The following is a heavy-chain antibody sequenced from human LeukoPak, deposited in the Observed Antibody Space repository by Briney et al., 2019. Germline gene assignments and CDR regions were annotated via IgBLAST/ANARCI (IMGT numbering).Heavy chain of an antibody. D-gene: IGHD3-16*01. CDR3: VHDIPGGEGFQH. CDR1: GFSLTTSGVG. Sequence: SGPTLVNPTQTLTLTCTFSGFSLTTSGVGVGWIRQPPGKALQWLALIYGNDDKRYSPSLKSRLTVAKDTAKSQVVLTMTNMDSVDTATYYCVHDIPGGEGFQHWGQGTLVTVSS. CDR2: IYGNDDK. J-gene: IGHJ1*01. V-gene: IGHV2-5*01.